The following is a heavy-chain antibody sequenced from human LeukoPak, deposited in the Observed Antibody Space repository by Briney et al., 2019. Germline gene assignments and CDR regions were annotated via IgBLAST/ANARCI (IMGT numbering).Heavy chain of an antibody. V-gene: IGHV3-48*01. Sequence: GGSLRLSCAASGFTFSSYAMSWVRQAPGKGLEWVSYISRSSSTIYYADSAKGRFTISRDNARNSLYLQMNSLRAEDTAVYYCAKDPLSSSSFDYWGQGTLVTVSS. CDR2: ISRSSSTI. CDR1: GFTFSSYA. CDR3: AKDPLSSSSFDY. J-gene: IGHJ4*02.